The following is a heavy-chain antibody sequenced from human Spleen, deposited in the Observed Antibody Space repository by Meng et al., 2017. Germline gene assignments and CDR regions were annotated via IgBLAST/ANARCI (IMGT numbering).Heavy chain of an antibody. D-gene: IGHD2-21*01. CDR2: IHFSGST. J-gene: IGHJ5*02. V-gene: IGHV4-30-4*01. CDR3: ARVNSDCGGVMCYKGWFDP. Sequence: QVQLQESGPGLVNPSQTLSLTCTGSAGYTSGGDYSWSWIRQPPGKGLEWIGYIHFSGSTYYNPSLNSRITISVDMSRNQFSLRLTSVTSADMAVYYCARVNSDCGGVMCYKGWFDPWGQGTLVTVSS. CDR1: AGYTSGGDYS.